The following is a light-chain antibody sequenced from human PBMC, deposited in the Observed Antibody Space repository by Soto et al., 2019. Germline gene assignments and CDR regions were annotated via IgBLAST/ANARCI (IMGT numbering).Light chain of an antibody. CDR2: EVS. Sequence: QSALTQPASVSGSPGQSSTISCTGTSNDVGGYAYVSWYQQYPGKAPKLVMSEVSNRPSGVSHRFSGYRSGNTASLTISGLQAEDEADYYCISYTGSATPVFGGGTKLTVL. CDR3: ISYTGSATPV. CDR1: SNDVGGYAY. J-gene: IGLJ3*02. V-gene: IGLV2-14*01.